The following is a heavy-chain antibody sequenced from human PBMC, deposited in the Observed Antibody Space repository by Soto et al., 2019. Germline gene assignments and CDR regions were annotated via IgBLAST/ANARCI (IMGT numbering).Heavy chain of an antibody. CDR2: IIPIFGTA. Sequence: QVQLVQSGAEVKKPGSSVKVSCKASGGTFSSYAISWVRQAPGQGLEWMGGIIPIFGTANYAQKFQGRVTITAAESPSRAYMALGSLRSEATAVYYCASAGGTVFGVVITSGWFDPWGQGTLVTVSS. D-gene: IGHD3-3*01. CDR1: GGTFSSYA. V-gene: IGHV1-69*12. CDR3: ASAGGTVFGVVITSGWFDP. J-gene: IGHJ5*02.